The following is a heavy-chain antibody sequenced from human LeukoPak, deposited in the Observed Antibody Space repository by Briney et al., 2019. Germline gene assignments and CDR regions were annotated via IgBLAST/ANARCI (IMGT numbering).Heavy chain of an antibody. CDR3: PRDICSGIGCYPRAPFDY. CDR1: GFTFTRYW. D-gene: IGHD2-15*01. J-gene: IGHJ4*02. CDR2: MNSDGSNT. Sequence: PGGSLRLSCAASGFTFTRYWMHWVRQARGDGLVWVSRMNSDGSNTNYADSVKGRFTISRDKAKNTPYMQMNSLRADDTADYYCPRDICSGIGCYPRAPFDYWGQGTLVTVSS. V-gene: IGHV3-74*01.